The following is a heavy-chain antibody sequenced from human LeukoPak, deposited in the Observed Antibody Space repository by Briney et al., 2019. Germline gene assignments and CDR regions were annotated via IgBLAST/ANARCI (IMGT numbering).Heavy chain of an antibody. D-gene: IGHD2-2*01. J-gene: IGHJ6*03. CDR3: ASRPAAITYYYYYMDV. CDR1: GYTFTGYY. Sequence: ASVKVSCKASGYTFTGYYMHWVRQAPGQGLEWMGWINPNSGGTNYAQKFQGRVTMTRDTSISTAYMELSRLRSDDTAVYYCASRPAAITYYYYYMDVWGKGTTVTVSS. V-gene: IGHV1-2*02. CDR2: INPNSGGT.